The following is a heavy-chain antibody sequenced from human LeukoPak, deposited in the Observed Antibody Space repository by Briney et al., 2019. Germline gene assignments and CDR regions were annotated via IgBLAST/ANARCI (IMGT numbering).Heavy chain of an antibody. V-gene: IGHV4-34*01. CDR2: INHSGST. CDR3: ARGYYDSSGSAKFDY. D-gene: IGHD3-22*01. Sequence: SETLSLTCAVYGGSFSGYYWSWIRQPPGKGLEWIGEINHSGSTNYNPSLKSRVTISVDASKNQFSLKLSSVTAADTAVYYCARGYYDSSGSAKFDYWGQGTLVTVSS. J-gene: IGHJ4*02. CDR1: GGSFSGYY.